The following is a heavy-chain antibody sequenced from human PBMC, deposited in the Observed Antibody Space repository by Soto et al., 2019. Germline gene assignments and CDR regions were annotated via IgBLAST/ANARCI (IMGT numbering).Heavy chain of an antibody. CDR3: AKVHRTYYGMDV. V-gene: IGHV3-30*18. CDR2: ISYDGSNK. J-gene: IGHJ6*02. Sequence: GGSLRLSCAASGFTFSSYGMHWVRQAPGKGLEWVAVISYDGSNKYYADSVKGRFTISRDNSKNTLYLQMNSLRAEDTAVYYCAKVHRTYYGMDVWGQGTAVTVSS. CDR1: GFTFSSYG.